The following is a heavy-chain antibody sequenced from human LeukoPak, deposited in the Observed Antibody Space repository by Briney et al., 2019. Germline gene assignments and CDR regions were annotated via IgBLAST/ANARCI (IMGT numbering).Heavy chain of an antibody. CDR3: AREIYYDSNFDY. Sequence: HPGGTLRLSCAASGFTFSHYGMSWVRQAPGKGLEWISYISSSGSTIYYADSVKGRFTISRDNAKNSLYLQMNSLRAEDTAVYYCAREIYYDSNFDYWGQGTLVTVSS. D-gene: IGHD3-22*01. V-gene: IGHV3-48*04. CDR1: GFTFSHYG. J-gene: IGHJ4*02. CDR2: ISSSGSTI.